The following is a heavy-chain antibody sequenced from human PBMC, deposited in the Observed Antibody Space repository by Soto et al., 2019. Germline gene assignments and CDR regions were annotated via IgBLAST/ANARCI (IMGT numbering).Heavy chain of an antibody. J-gene: IGHJ4*02. D-gene: IGHD3-22*01. V-gene: IGHV3-23*01. Sequence: GGSLRLSCAASGFTFSSYAMSWVRQDPGKGLEWVSAISGSGGSTYYADSVKGRFTISEDNTKNTLYLQINSLRAEDASVYYCAKFSGYYDSSGYFDYWGQGALVTVSS. CDR1: GFTFSSYA. CDR2: ISGSGGST. CDR3: AKFSGYYDSSGYFDY.